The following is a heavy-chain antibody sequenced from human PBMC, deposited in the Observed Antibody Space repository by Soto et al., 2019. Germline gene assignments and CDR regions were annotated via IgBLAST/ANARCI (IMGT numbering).Heavy chain of an antibody. CDR2: IYWDDDK. CDR1: GFSLSTGGVG. J-gene: IGHJ6*04. D-gene: IGHD2-2*01. CDR3: TLRPWGSNCLRTTSTPCYERMEA. V-gene: IGHV2-5*02. Sequence: QITLKESGPTLVKPTQTLTLTCTFSGFSLSTGGVGVGWIRRPPGKALEWLALIYWDDDKRYSPSLKSRLTFTKLTPKNQMILTTTTMDPVHPATHSCTLRPWGSNCLRTTSTPCYERMEAWGKGTTVTAS.